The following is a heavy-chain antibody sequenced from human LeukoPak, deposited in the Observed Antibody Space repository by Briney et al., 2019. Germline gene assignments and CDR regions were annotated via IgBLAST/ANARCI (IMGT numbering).Heavy chain of an antibody. CDR1: GFTFSSYW. J-gene: IGHJ3*02. D-gene: IGHD6-19*01. V-gene: IGHV3-7*01. CDR2: IKQDGSGK. Sequence: GGSLRLSCAASGFTFSSYWMSWVRQAPGKGLEWVANIKQDGSGKYYVDSVKGRFTISRDNAKNSLYLQMNSLRAEDTAVYYCARNEPGIAVAAVDAFDIWGQGTMVTVSS. CDR3: ARNEPGIAVAAVDAFDI.